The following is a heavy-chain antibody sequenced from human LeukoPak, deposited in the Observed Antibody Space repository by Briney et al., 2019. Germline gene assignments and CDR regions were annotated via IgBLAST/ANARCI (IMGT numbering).Heavy chain of an antibody. V-gene: IGHV3-7*01. D-gene: IGHD3-22*01. CDR1: GFTVSSNF. CDR2: IKEDGSQT. J-gene: IGHJ4*02. CDR3: VRDYPVVNPY. Sequence: PGGSLRLSCAASGFTVSSNFMTWVRQAPGKGLEWVANIKEDGSQTKYADSFLGRFTVSRDNSKNSLFLQMNSLRVEDTAVYYCVRDYPVVNPYWGQGTRVTVSS.